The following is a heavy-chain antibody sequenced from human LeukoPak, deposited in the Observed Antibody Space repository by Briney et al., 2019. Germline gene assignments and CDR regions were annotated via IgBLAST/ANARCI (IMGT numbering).Heavy chain of an antibody. V-gene: IGHV3-23*01. CDR2: ISGSGGST. CDR3: AKDEGTMSYFDY. CDR1: GFTFSSNA. J-gene: IGHJ4*02. Sequence: GGSLRLSCAASGFTFSSNAMSWVRQAPGKGLEWVSYISGSGGSTYYADSVKGRFTISRDNTKNTLYLQMSSLRAEDTAVYYCAKDEGTMSYFDYWGQGTLVTVSS. D-gene: IGHD3-10*01.